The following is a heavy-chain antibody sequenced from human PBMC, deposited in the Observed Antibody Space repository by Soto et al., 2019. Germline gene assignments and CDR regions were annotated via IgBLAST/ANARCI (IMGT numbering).Heavy chain of an antibody. V-gene: IGHV4-39*01. CDR1: GGSISSSSYY. CDR3: ARHRAPNCFDP. CDR2: IYYSGST. Sequence: SETLSLTCIVPGGSISSSSYYWGWIRQPPGKGLEWIGSIYYSGSTYYNPSLKSRVTISVDTSKNQFSLKLSSVTAADTAVFYCARHRAPNCFDPWGQGTLVTVSS. J-gene: IGHJ5*02.